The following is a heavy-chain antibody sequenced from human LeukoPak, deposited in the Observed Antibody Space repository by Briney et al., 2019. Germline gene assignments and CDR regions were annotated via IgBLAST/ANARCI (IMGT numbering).Heavy chain of an antibody. Sequence: SETLSLTCTVSGGSISSYYWSWIRQPAGKGLEWIGRIYTSGSTNYNPSLKSRVTMSVDTSKNQLSLELSSVTAVDTAVYYCAKHQNAHSTLPTFDSWGPGILVTVSS. D-gene: IGHD1-1*01. CDR3: AKHQNAHSTLPTFDS. J-gene: IGHJ4*02. V-gene: IGHV4-4*07. CDR1: GGSISSYY. CDR2: IYTSGST.